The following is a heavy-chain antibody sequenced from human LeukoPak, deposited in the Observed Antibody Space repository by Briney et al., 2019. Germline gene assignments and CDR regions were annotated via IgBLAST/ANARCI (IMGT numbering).Heavy chain of an antibody. J-gene: IGHJ6*03. Sequence: SETLSLTCTVSGYSISSGYYWGWIRQPPGKGLEWIESIYHSGSTYYNPSLKSRVTISVDTSKNQFSLKLSSVTAADTAVYYCARQRGVPAYYYYYMDVWGKGTTVTVSS. CDR1: GYSISSGYY. CDR2: IYHSGST. V-gene: IGHV4-38-2*02. CDR3: ARQRGVPAYYYYYMDV.